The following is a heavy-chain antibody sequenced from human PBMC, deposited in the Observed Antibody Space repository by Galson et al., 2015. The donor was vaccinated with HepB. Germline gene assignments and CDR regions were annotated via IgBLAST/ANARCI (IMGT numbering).Heavy chain of an antibody. CDR3: ARDDGSGSYCDY. CDR2: INPNSGGT. Sequence: SVKVSCKASGYTFTGYYMHWVRQAPGQGLEWMGWINPNSGGTNYAQKFQGRVTMTRDTSISTAYMELSRLRSDDTAVYYCARDDGSGSYCDYWGQGTLVTVSS. J-gene: IGHJ4*02. CDR1: GYTFTGYY. D-gene: IGHD3-10*01. V-gene: IGHV1-2*02.